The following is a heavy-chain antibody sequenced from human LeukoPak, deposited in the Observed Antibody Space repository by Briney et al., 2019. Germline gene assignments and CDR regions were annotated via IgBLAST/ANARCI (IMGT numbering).Heavy chain of an antibody. J-gene: IGHJ4*02. Sequence: ASVKVSCKVSGYTLTELSMHWVRQAPGKGLEWMGGFDPEDGETIYAQKFQGRVTMTEDTSTDTAYMELSSLRSEDTAVYYCARVGGDYGRVTFDYWGQGTLVTVSS. CDR3: ARVGGDYGRVTFDY. V-gene: IGHV1-24*01. D-gene: IGHD4-17*01. CDR2: FDPEDGET. CDR1: GYTLTELS.